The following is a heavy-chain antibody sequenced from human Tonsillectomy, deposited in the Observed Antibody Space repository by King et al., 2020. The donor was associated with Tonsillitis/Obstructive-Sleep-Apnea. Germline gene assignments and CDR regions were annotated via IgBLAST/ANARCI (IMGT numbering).Heavy chain of an antibody. CDR1: GGSFSGYY. CDR2: INHSGST. J-gene: IGHJ5*02. CDR3: ARARNIAARWNWFDP. V-gene: IGHV4-34*01. D-gene: IGHD6-6*01. Sequence: VQLQQWGAGLLKPPETLSLTCAVYGGSFSGYYWSWIRQPPGKGLEWIGEINHSGSTNYNPSLKSRVTLSVDTSKNQFSLKLSSVTAADTAVYYCARARNIAARWNWFDPWGQGTLVTVSS.